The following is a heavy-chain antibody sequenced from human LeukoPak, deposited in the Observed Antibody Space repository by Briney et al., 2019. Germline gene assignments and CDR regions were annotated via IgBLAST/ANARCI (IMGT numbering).Heavy chain of an antibody. CDR2: ISYDGSNK. V-gene: IGHV3-30*18. CDR3: AKGVTMVRGVICDY. J-gene: IGHJ4*02. D-gene: IGHD3-10*01. Sequence: PGRSLRLSCAASGFTFSSYGMHWVRQAPGKGLEWVAVISYDGSNKYYADSVKGRFTISRDNSKNTLYLQMNSLRAEDTAVYYCAKGVTMVRGVICDYWGQGTLVTVSS. CDR1: GFTFSSYG.